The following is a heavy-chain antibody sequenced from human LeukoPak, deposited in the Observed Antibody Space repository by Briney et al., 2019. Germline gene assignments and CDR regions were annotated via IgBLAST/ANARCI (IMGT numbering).Heavy chain of an antibody. D-gene: IGHD4-17*01. V-gene: IGHV4-59*01. CDR1: GGSFSGYY. Sequence: SETLSLTCAVYGGSFSGYYWSWIRQPPGKGLEWIGYIYYSGSTNYNPSLKSRVTISVDTSKNQFSLKLSSVTAADTAVYYCARDDPNYGDNDYFQHWGQGTLVTVSS. CDR2: IYYSGST. CDR3: ARDDPNYGDNDYFQH. J-gene: IGHJ1*01.